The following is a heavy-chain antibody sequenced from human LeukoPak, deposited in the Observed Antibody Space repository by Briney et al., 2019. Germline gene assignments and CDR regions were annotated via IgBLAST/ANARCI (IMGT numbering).Heavy chain of an antibody. CDR3: ARGYCSGGSCYYDY. J-gene: IGHJ4*02. CDR2: IIPIFGTA. D-gene: IGHD2-15*01. Sequence: GASVKVSCKASGGTFSGYAISWVRQAPGQGLEWMGGIIPIFGTANYAQKFQGRVTITADESTSTAYMELSSLRSEDTAVYYCARGYCSGGSCYYDYWGQGTLVTVSS. V-gene: IGHV1-69*13. CDR1: GGTFSGYA.